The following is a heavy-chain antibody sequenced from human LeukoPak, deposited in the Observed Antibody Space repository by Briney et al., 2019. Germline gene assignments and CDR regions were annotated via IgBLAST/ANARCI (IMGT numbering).Heavy chain of an antibody. CDR3: ARTYYYDSSGFIK. J-gene: IGHJ4*02. V-gene: IGHV1-2*02. D-gene: IGHD3-22*01. CDR1: GYTFIGYY. CDR2: INPHNGGT. Sequence: ASVKVSCKASGYTFIGYYMHWVRQAPAQGLEWMGWINPHNGGTNYAQKFQGRVTMTRDTSISTAYMELSRLRSDDTAVYYCARTYYYDSSGFIKWGQGTLVTVSS.